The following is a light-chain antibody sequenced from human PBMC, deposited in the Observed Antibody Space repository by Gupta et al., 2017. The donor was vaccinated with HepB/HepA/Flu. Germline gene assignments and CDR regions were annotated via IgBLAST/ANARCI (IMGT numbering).Light chain of an antibody. CDR2: LVS. Sequence: IVMTQSPLSLPVTPGEPASISCTSSQSLLHNTGYDYLDWYLQKPGQAPRLLIYLVSNRATGVPDRFSGSGSGIDFTLTISRVEAEDVGIYYCKQYGQSFWTFGQGTSVEIK. J-gene: IGKJ1*01. V-gene: IGKV2-28*01. CDR1: QSLLHNTGYDY. CDR3: KQYGQSFWT.